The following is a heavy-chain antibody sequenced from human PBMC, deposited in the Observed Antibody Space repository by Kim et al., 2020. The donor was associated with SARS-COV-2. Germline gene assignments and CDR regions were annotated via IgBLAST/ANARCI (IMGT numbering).Heavy chain of an antibody. Sequence: GGSLRLSCAASGFIFSRYAMNWVRQAPGKGLEWVSTIGSDSNTFYADSVKGRFTISRDNSKNTLYLQMNSLRADDTAVYYCAKRLATAASPIDYWGQGTLVTLPA. D-gene: IGHD2-2*01. CDR1: GFIFSRYA. V-gene: IGHV3-23*01. CDR3: AKRLATAASPIDY. CDR2: IGSDSNT. J-gene: IGHJ4*02.